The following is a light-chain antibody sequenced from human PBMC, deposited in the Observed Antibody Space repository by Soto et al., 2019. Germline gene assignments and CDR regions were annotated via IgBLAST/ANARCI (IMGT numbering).Light chain of an antibody. CDR2: AAT. Sequence: EIVLTQSPATLSLSPGERATLSCRASQRISSSLVWYQQKPGQAPRLLIYAATNRATGIPARFSGSGSGADFTLTITSVEPEDFAVYYCQQGSIWPPEYTFCQGTKLEIK. CDR1: QRISSS. J-gene: IGKJ2*01. V-gene: IGKV3-11*01. CDR3: QQGSIWPPEYT.